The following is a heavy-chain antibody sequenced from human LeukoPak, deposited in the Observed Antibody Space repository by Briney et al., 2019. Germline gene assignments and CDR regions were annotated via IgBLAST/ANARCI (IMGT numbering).Heavy chain of an antibody. V-gene: IGHV4-61*02. CDR1: GVSISSGGYY. Sequence: SQTLSLTCTVSGVSISSGGYYWSWIRQPAGKGLEWIGRMYTSGITNYNPSLGSRVTISLDTSENKFSLNLSSVTAADTAVYYCARGAALYYFDWWGQGTLVTVSS. CDR2: MYTSGIT. D-gene: IGHD6-13*01. CDR3: ARGAALYYFDW. J-gene: IGHJ4*02.